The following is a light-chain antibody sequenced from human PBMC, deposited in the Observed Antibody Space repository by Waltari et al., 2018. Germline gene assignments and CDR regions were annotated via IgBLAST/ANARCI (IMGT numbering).Light chain of an antibody. CDR1: SSDVGSYNF. J-gene: IGLJ1*01. CDR2: EVD. V-gene: IGLV2-14*01. CDR3: ISYTRSNTYV. Sequence: QSALTQPASVSGSPGQSITISCTGTSSDVGSYNFVSWYQQHPGKAPKPMIYEVDTRPSGVSSRVYGSKSGNTASLTISALQAEDEADYHCISYTRSNTYVFGAGTKVTVL.